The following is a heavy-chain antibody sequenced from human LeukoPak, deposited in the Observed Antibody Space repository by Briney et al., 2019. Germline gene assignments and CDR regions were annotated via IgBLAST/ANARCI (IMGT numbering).Heavy chain of an antibody. CDR3: VKGIASHDFFSRGE. CDR2: VSNSGVTT. D-gene: IGHD2-21*01. J-gene: IGHJ4*02. V-gene: IGHV3-23*01. Sequence: GGSLRLSCAASGFTFSTYAVNWVRQAPGKGLEWVSGVSNSGVTTYYADSVKGRFTISRDNAKNTLFLQMNSLRAEDTAVYYCVKGIASHDFFSRGEWGQGTLVTVSS. CDR1: GFTFSTYA.